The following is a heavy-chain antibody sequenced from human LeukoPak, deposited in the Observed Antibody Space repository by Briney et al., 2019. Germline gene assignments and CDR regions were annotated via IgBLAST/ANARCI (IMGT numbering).Heavy chain of an antibody. J-gene: IGHJ4*02. CDR2: IWYDGSEK. CDR3: ARDRGWPAVHFDL. D-gene: IGHD2-15*01. V-gene: IGHV3-33*01. Sequence: GGSLRLSCAASRFTFRNYGMHWVRQAPGKGLEWVAVIWYDGSEKYYVDSVKGRFIVSRDNSKTTVYLQMNSLRVEDTAVYYCARDRGWPAVHFDLWGQGTLVTVSS. CDR1: RFTFRNYG.